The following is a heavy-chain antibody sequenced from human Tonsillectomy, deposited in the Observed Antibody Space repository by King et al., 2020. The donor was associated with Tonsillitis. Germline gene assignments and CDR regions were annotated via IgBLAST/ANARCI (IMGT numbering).Heavy chain of an antibody. CDR2: ISDSGGSK. CDR3: AKGSYCGGDCYSYFDY. CDR1: GFTFRSYA. D-gene: IGHD2-21*02. J-gene: IGHJ4*02. V-gene: IGHV3-23*04. Sequence: LVESGGGLVQPGGSLRLSCAASGFTFRSYAMSWVRQAPGKGLEGVSAISDSGGSKDYTDSVKGRFTISRDNSKNTLYLQMNSLRAEDTSVYYCAKGSYCGGDCYSYFDYWGQGTLVTVSS.